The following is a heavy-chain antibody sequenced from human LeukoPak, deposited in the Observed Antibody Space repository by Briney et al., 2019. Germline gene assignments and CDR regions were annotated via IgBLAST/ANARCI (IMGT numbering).Heavy chain of an antibody. CDR2: IYYSGST. J-gene: IGHJ4*02. Sequence: SETLSLTCTVSGGSISSSSHYWSWIRQPPGKGLEWIGYIYYSGSTNYNPSLKSRVTISVDTSKNQFSLKLSSVTAADTAVYYCARYSSSLKQLDYWGQGTLVTVSS. V-gene: IGHV4-61*01. D-gene: IGHD6-6*01. CDR1: GGSISSSSHY. CDR3: ARYSSSLKQLDY.